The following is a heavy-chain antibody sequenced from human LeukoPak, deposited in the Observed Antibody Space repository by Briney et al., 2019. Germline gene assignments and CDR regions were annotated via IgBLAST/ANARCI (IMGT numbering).Heavy chain of an antibody. Sequence: PGGSLRLSCAASGFTFRSYGMHWVRQAPGKGLEWVAVISYDGSNKYYADSVKGRFTISRDNSKNTLYLQMNSLRAEDTAVYYCAKDRHSGYDLTYWGQGTLVTVSS. CDR2: ISYDGSNK. CDR3: AKDRHSGYDLTY. D-gene: IGHD5-12*01. J-gene: IGHJ4*02. V-gene: IGHV3-30*18. CDR1: GFTFRSYG.